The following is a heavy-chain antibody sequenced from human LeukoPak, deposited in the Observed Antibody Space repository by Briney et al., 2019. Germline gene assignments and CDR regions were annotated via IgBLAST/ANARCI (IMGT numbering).Heavy chain of an antibody. V-gene: IGHV5-51*01. Sequence: AESLKNCCKGPGYSFSSYWIGWGRQMPGKGQERLGIIYPGDSETRYSPSFEGQLTISADKSTSTAYLQWSSLKASDTAMYYCARTVPFVVVPAAMTYWGQGTLVTVSS. CDR2: IYPGDSET. J-gene: IGHJ4*02. CDR3: ARTVPFVVVPAAMTY. CDR1: GYSFSSYW. D-gene: IGHD2-2*01.